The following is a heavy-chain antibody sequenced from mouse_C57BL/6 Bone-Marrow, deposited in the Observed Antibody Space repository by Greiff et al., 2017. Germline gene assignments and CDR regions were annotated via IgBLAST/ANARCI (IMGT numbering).Heavy chain of an antibody. V-gene: IGHV1-81*01. Sequence: QVQLQQSGAELARPGASVKLSCKASGYTFTSYGISWVKQRTGQGLEWVGEIYPRSGNTYYNEKFKGKATLTADKTSSTAYMELRSLTSADSAVYSCARHGSSLCYFDFWGTGTTVTVSS. J-gene: IGHJ1*03. CDR3: ARHGSSLCYFDF. CDR2: IYPRSGNT. D-gene: IGHD1-1*01. CDR1: GYTFTSYG.